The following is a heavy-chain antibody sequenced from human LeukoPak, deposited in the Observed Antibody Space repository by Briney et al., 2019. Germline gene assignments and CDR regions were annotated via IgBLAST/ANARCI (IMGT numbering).Heavy chain of an antibody. CDR2: IKQDGSEK. J-gene: IGHJ4*02. Sequence: GGSLRLSCAASGFTFSSYWMSWVRQAPGKGLEWVANIKQDGSEKYYVDSVKGRFTISRDNAENSLFLQMNSLRAEDTAVYYCARRFCSITSCYKYFDSWGQGTVVTVSS. V-gene: IGHV3-7*01. CDR3: ARRFCSITSCYKYFDS. CDR1: GFTFSSYW. D-gene: IGHD2-2*02.